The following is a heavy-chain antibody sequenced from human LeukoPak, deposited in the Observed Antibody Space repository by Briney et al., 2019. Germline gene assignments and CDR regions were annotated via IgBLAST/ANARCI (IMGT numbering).Heavy chain of an antibody. CDR2: IRSGGNVI. CDR1: GFTSSDYP. V-gene: IGHV3-48*02. D-gene: IGHD5-12*01. J-gene: IGHJ4*01. CDR3: ATDYDFAFDH. Sequence: PGGTLRLSCAASGFTSSDYPMNWGRQAPGKGLEWISHIRSGGNVIKYTDSVKGRCTISRDNGQDSLFLQMNSLRDEDTAVYYCATDYDFAFDHWGHGTLVTVSS.